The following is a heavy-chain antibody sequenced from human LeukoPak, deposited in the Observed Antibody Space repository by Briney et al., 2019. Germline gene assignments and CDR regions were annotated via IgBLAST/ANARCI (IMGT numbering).Heavy chain of an antibody. V-gene: IGHV4-59*01. CDR1: GGSISSYY. CDR2: IYYIGST. J-gene: IGHJ4*02. Sequence: PSETLSLTCTVSGGSISSYYWSWIRQPPGKGLEWIGYIYYIGSTNYNPSLKSRVTMSVDTSKNRFSLKLSSVTAADTAVYYCARATFSSGWRALDYWGQGTLVTVSS. CDR3: ARATFSSGWRALDY. D-gene: IGHD6-19*01.